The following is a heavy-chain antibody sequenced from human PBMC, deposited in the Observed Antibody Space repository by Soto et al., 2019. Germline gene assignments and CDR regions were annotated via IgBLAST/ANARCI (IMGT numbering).Heavy chain of an antibody. CDR2: IYYSGST. Sequence: SETMSLTCTVSGGSISSGGYYWSWIRQPPGKGLEWIGYIYYSGSTNYNPSLKSRVTISIDTSKNQFSLKLSSVTAADTAVYYCARAFYGSGTFYYYYYGVDVWGQGTTVTVSS. D-gene: IGHD3-10*01. CDR3: ARAFYGSGTFYYYYYGVDV. J-gene: IGHJ6*02. V-gene: IGHV4-61*08. CDR1: GGSISSGGYY.